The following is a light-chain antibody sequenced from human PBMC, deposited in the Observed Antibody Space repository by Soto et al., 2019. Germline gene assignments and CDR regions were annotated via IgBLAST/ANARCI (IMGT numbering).Light chain of an antibody. V-gene: IGKV1-5*01. J-gene: IGKJ3*01. CDR2: DAS. CDR3: QQSYNTPLT. Sequence: DIQMTQSPSALSASVGDRVTITCRASQSIGSWLAWYQQKPGKAPKLLIYDASSLESGVPSRFSGSGSGTEFTLTISSLQPEDFATYYCQQSYNTPLTFGPGTKVDIK. CDR1: QSIGSW.